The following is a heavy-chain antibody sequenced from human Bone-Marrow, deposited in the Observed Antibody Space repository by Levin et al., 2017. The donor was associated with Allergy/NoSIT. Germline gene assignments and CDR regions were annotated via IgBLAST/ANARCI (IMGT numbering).Heavy chain of an antibody. V-gene: IGHV4-61*01. J-gene: IGHJ6*03. D-gene: IGHD2-2*01. CDR3: ARAPLVVPAAMRDLYYYYDYYMDV. Sequence: SETLSLTCTVSGGSVSSGSYYWSWIRQPPGKGLEWIGYIYYSGSTNYNPSLKSRVTISVDTSKNQFSLKLSSVTAADTAVYYCARAPLVVPAAMRDLYYYYDYYMDVWGKGTTVTVSS. CDR2: IYYSGST. CDR1: GGSVSSGSYY.